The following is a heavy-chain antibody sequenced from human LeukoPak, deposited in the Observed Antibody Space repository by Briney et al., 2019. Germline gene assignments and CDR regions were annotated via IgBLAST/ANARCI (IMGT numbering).Heavy chain of an antibody. CDR1: GYTFTSYG. V-gene: IGHV1-18*01. CDR2: ISAYNGNT. J-gene: IGHJ4*02. CDR3: AREYGGVVVTAYSDY. Sequence: GASVKVSCKASGYTFTSYGMSWVRQAPGQGLEWMGWISAYNGNTNYAQKLQGRVTMTTDTSTSTAYMELRSLRSDDTAVYYCAREYGGVVVTAYSDYWGQGTLVTVSS. D-gene: IGHD2-21*02.